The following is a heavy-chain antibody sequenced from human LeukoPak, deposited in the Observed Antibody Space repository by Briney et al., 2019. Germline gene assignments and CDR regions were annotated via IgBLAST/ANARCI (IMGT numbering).Heavy chain of an antibody. CDR3: AKSTTVTTQQRGYFDY. J-gene: IGHJ4*02. Sequence: GGSLRLACAASGFTFSSYGMHWVRQAPGKGLEWVAVISYDESNKYFADSVKGRFTISRDNPKNTLYLQMNSLRPEDTAVYYCAKSTTVTTQQRGYFDYWGQGTLVTVSS. CDR2: ISYDESNK. V-gene: IGHV3-30*18. CDR1: GFTFSSYG. D-gene: IGHD4-11*01.